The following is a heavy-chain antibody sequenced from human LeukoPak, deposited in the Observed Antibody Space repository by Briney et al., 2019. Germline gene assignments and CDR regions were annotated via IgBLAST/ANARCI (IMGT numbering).Heavy chain of an antibody. CDR1: GYTFTGYY. CDR2: INPNSGGT. V-gene: IGHV1-2*02. D-gene: IGHD3-3*01. CDR3: ARGEYYDFWSGYYVAGLSVVYMDV. Sequence: GASVKVSCKASGYTFTGYYMHWVRQAPGQGLEWMGWINPNSGGTNYAQKFQGRVTMTRDTSISTAYMELSRLRSDDTAVYYCARGEYYDFWSGYYVAGLSVVYMDVWGKGTTVTVSS. J-gene: IGHJ6*03.